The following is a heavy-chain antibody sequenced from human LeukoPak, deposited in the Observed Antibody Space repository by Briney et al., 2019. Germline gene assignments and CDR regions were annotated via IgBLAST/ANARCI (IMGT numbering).Heavy chain of an antibody. J-gene: IGHJ4*02. CDR2: IYYSGST. CDR1: GGSISSGDYY. V-gene: IGHV4-30-4*08. Sequence: SESLSLTCTVSGGSISSGDYYWSWIRQPPGKGLEWIGYIYYSGSTYYNPSLKSRVIISVDTSKNQFSLKLSSVTAADTAVYYCARDSTGYSSREVGYWGQGTLVTVSS. CDR3: ARDSTGYSSREVGY. D-gene: IGHD6-13*01.